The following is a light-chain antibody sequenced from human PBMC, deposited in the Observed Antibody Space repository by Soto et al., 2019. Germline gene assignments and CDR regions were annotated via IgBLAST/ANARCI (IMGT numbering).Light chain of an antibody. CDR1: QSVSSSY. V-gene: IGKV3D-20*02. J-gene: IGKJ5*01. CDR2: DAS. Sequence: EIVVTQCPGTLSLSPGERATLSCRASQSVSSSYLAWYQQKPGQAPRLLIYDASNRATGIPARFSGSGSGTDFTLTISSLEPEDFAVYYCQQYNDWLWTFGQGTRLEIK. CDR3: QQYNDWLWT.